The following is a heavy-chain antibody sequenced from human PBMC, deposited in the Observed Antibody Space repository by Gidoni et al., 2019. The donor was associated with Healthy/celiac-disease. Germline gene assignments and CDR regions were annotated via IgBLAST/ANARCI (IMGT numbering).Heavy chain of an antibody. CDR2: INHSGST. J-gene: IGHJ6*03. V-gene: IGHV4-34*01. D-gene: IGHD6-6*01. CDR3: ARVRSSSSYYYYYYMDV. CDR1: GGSLSGYY. Sequence: QVQLQQWGAGLLKPSETLSLTSAVYGGSLSGYYWSWIRQPPGKGLEWIGEINHSGSTNYNPSFKSRVTISVDTYKNQFSLKLSSVTAADTAVYYCARVRSSSSYYYYYYMDVWGKGTTVTVSS.